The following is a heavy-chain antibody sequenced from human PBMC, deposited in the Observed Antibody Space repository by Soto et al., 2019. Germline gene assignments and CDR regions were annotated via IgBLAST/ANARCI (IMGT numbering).Heavy chain of an antibody. Sequence: SETLARTCTISGDTVNNGDYFWSWIRQSPGKGLEWLGYIYFTGSTYYSPSLKGRLHISMDKSKNHFSLEMTSVTVADTAVYFCARGVVVDVVAAFKRELYPWGPGLLVTVSS. CDR2: IYFTGST. V-gene: IGHV4-30-4*01. D-gene: IGHD2-15*01. J-gene: IGHJ5*02. CDR3: ARGVVVDVVAAFKRELYP. CDR1: GDTVNNGDYF.